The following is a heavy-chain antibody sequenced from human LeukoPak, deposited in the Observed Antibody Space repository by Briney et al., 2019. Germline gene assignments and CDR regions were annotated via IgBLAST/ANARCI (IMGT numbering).Heavy chain of an antibody. V-gene: IGHV1-69*06. CDR1: GGTFSSYA. Sequence: SVKVSCTASGGTFSSYAISWVRQAPGQGLEWMGGIIPIFGTANYAQKFQGRVTITADKSTSTAYMELSSLRSEDTAVYYCARDCSGGSCYSRYYYYGMDVWGKGTTVTVSS. CDR2: IIPIFGTA. D-gene: IGHD2-15*01. CDR3: ARDCSGGSCYSRYYYYGMDV. J-gene: IGHJ6*04.